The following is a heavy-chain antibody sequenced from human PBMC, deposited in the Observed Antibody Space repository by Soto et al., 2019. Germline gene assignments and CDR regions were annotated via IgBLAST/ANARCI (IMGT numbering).Heavy chain of an antibody. D-gene: IGHD3-3*01. CDR3: AILAYYVFWRGYRPHSPDIYYNYMDA. Sequence: PSETLSLTCTLSGGSISSYYWSWIRQPPGKGLEWIGYIYYSGSTNYNPSLKRRVTISVDTPKNQFSLKLSSLTAADTAVYYCAILAYYVFWRGYRPHSPDIYYNYMDAWGKGTRVTVP. V-gene: IGHV4-59*08. CDR1: GGSISSYY. J-gene: IGHJ6*03. CDR2: IYYSGST.